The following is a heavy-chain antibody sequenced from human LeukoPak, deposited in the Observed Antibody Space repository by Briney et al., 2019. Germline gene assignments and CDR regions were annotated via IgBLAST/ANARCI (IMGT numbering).Heavy chain of an antibody. D-gene: IGHD1-26*01. J-gene: IGHJ6*02. CDR3: ALHYSGSYYYGMDV. CDR2: SRNKANSYTT. CDR1: GFTISNYY. V-gene: IGHV3-72*01. Sequence: PGGSLRLSCAASGFTISNYYMDWVRQAPAKGLEWVGRSRNKANSYTTEYAASVKGRFTISRDDSKNSLYLQMNSLKTEDTALYYCALHYSGSYYYGMDVWGQGTTVTVSS.